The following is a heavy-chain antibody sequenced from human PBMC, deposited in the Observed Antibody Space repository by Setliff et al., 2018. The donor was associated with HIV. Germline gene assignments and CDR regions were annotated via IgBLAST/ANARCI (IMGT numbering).Heavy chain of an antibody. CDR1: GFTFSSYA. V-gene: IGHV3-23*01. CDR2: ISASGEAT. Sequence: GGSLRLSCAASGFTFSSYAMHWVRQAPGKGLEWVSLISASGEATNYADSVKGRFTISRDNSKNTLYLQMNSLRAEDTAVYYCAKDNSAVAAAGLQHWGQGTLVTVSS. D-gene: IGHD6-13*01. CDR3: AKDNSAVAAAGLQH. J-gene: IGHJ1*01.